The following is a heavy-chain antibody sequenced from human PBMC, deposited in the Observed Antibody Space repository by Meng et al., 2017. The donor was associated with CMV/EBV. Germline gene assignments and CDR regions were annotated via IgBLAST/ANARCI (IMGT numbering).Heavy chain of an antibody. CDR1: GFTFSDYY. J-gene: IGHJ6*02. CDR3: ARDCSSTSCYTRPYGMDV. V-gene: IGHV3-11*01. CDR2: ISSSGSTI. Sequence: LSLTCAASGFTFSDYYMSWIRQAPGKGLEWVSHISSSGSTIYYADSVKGRFTISRDNAKNSLYLQMNSLRAEDTAVYYCARDCSSTSCYTRPYGMDVWGQGTTVTVSS. D-gene: IGHD2-2*02.